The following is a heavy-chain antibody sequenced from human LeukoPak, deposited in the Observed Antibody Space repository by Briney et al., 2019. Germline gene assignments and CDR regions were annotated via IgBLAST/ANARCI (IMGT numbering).Heavy chain of an antibody. V-gene: IGHV6-1*01. Sequence: SQTLSLTCAIYGDSVSSNSAAWNWIRQSPSRGLEWLGRTYYRSKWFNDYAVSFKSRITINPDTSKNQFSLKLSSVTAADTAVYYCARGGTGAFDIWGQGTMVTVSS. D-gene: IGHD1-1*01. CDR2: TYYRSKWFN. CDR1: GDSVSSNSAA. CDR3: ARGGTGAFDI. J-gene: IGHJ3*02.